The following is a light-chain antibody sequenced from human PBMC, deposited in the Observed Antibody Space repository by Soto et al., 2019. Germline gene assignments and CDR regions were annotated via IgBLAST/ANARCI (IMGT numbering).Light chain of an antibody. CDR3: QQYNNWLRWT. Sequence: EIVMTQSPATLSVSPGERATLSCWASQSIGSNLAWYQQRPGQGPRLLIYDAPTRATGIPARFSGSGSGTDFTLTISSLQSEDFAVYYCQQYNNWLRWTFGQGTKVEIK. J-gene: IGKJ1*01. V-gene: IGKV3-15*01. CDR2: DAP. CDR1: QSIGSN.